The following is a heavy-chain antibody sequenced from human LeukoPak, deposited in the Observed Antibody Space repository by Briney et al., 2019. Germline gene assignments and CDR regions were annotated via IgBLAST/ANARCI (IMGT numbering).Heavy chain of an antibody. J-gene: IGHJ4*02. D-gene: IGHD3-3*01. Sequence: ASVKVSCKTSGYTFTSYAMNQVRPAPAQGLEWMGWINTNPGNPTYARGFTGRFVFSLDTSVSTAYLQIGSLKAEDTAVYYCARDSNSDLYMLLEWLLRSPYYFDYWGQGTLVTVSS. CDR3: ARDSNSDLYMLLEWLLRSPYYFDY. V-gene: IGHV7-4-1*01. CDR1: GYTFTSYA. CDR2: INTNPGNP.